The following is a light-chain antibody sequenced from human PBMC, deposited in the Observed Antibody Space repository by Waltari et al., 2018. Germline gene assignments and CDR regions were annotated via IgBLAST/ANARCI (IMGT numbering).Light chain of an antibody. V-gene: IGLV1-47*01. Sequence: GTPGQTVTISCSGTNSNIGTTSVFWYQQLPGTAPKLLIYRSNQRPSGVPDRFSGSKSGTSASLAISGLRSEDEADYYCAAWDDSVSVTYVFGSGNKVTV. J-gene: IGLJ1*01. CDR3: AAWDDSVSVTYV. CDR2: RSN. CDR1: NSNIGTTS.